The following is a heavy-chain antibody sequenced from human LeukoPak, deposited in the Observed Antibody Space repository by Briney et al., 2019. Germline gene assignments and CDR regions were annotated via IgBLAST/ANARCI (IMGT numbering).Heavy chain of an antibody. CDR3: AKGNDYYDSSGYYYHYFDY. D-gene: IGHD3-22*01. Sequence: PGGSLRLSCAASGFTFSSYAMSWVRQAPGKGLEWVSAISGSGGSTYYADSVKGRFTISRDNSKNTLYLQMNSLRAEDTAVYYCAKGNDYYDSSGYYYHYFDYWGQGILVTVSS. CDR1: GFTFSSYA. CDR2: ISGSGGST. J-gene: IGHJ4*02. V-gene: IGHV3-23*01.